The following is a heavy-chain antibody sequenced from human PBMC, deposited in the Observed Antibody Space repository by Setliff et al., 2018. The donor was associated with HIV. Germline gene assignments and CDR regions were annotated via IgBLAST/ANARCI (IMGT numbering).Heavy chain of an antibody. D-gene: IGHD3-22*01. CDR1: CGSISSSSYY. J-gene: IGHJ6*02. V-gene: IGHV4-61*02. CDR2: IYTTGST. CDR3: ARQDQYDDSGYYVGFYGMDV. Sequence: SETLSLTCTVSCGSISSSSYYWTWIRQPAGKGLEWIGRIYTTGSTNYNPSLKSRVTISVDTSKNQFSLKLSSVTAADTAVYYCARQDQYDDSGYYVGFYGMDVWGQGTTVTVSS.